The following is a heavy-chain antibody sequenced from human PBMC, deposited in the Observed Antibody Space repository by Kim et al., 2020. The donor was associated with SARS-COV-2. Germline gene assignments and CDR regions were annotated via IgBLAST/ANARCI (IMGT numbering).Heavy chain of an antibody. CDR3: ARDLRPYCSGGSCYSNY. D-gene: IGHD2-15*01. J-gene: IGHJ4*02. Sequence: GKGRFTISRDNSKNTLYLQMNSLRAEDTAVYYCARDLRPYCSGGSCYSNYWGQGTLVTVSS. V-gene: IGHV3-30*07.